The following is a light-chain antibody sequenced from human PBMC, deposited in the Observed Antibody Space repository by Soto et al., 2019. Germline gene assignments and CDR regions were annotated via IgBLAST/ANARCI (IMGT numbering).Light chain of an antibody. CDR2: GAS. Sequence: EIVLTQSPGTLSLSPGERATLSCRASQSVSSNNLAWYQQRPGQAPRVVIYGASTRATGIPERFSGSGSGTDFTLTISSLQSEDFEIYFCQQYEKWPPSITFGQGTRLEI. J-gene: IGKJ5*01. V-gene: IGKV3-20*01. CDR3: QQYEKWPPSIT. CDR1: QSVSSNN.